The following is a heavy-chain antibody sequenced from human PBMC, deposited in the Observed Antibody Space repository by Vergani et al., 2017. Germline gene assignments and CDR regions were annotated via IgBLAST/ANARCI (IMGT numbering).Heavy chain of an antibody. CDR3: ARDRGARVGATGRYNWFDP. CDR2: IYYSGST. Sequence: QVQLQESGPGLVKPSQTLSLTCTVSGGSISSGGYYWSWIRQHPGKGLEWIGYIYYSGSTYYNPSLKSRVTISVDTSKNQFSLKLSSVTAADTAVYYCARDRGARVGATGRYNWFDPWGQGTLVTVSS. V-gene: IGHV4-31*03. D-gene: IGHD1-26*01. J-gene: IGHJ5*02. CDR1: GGSISSGGYY.